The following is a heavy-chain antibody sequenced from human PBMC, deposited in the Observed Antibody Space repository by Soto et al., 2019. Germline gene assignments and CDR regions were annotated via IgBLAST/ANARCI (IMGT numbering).Heavy chain of an antibody. J-gene: IGHJ4*02. CDR1: GFTFDDYA. Sequence: EVQLVESGGGLVQPGRSLRLSCAASGFTFDDYAMHWVRQAPGKGLEWVSGISWNSGSIGYADSVKGRFTISRDNAKNTLYLQMNSLRAEDTALYYCAKGVRGATTFGGYDYWGQGTLVTVSS. CDR3: AKGVRGATTFGGYDY. D-gene: IGHD1-26*01. CDR2: ISWNSGSI. V-gene: IGHV3-9*01.